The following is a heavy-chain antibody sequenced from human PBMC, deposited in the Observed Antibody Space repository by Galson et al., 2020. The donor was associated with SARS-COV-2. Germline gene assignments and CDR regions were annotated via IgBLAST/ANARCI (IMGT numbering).Heavy chain of an antibody. CDR2: IYPGDSDT. CDR1: GYTFTNYW. D-gene: IGHD5-12*01. Sequence: GESLKISCKVSGYTFTNYWIGWVRQMPGKGLEWMGIIYPGDSDTRYSPSFQGQVTISADKSSSTAYLQWSSLKASDTAMYYCTRRASGYDYRYNNYYYYMDVWGKGTTVTVSS. CDR3: TRRASGYDYRYNNYYYYMDV. J-gene: IGHJ6*03. V-gene: IGHV5-51*01.